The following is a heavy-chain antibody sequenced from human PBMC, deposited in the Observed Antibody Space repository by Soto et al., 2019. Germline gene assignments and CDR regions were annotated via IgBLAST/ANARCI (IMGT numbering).Heavy chain of an antibody. CDR1: GFTFSSYG. Sequence: QVQLVESGGGVVQPGRSLRLSCAASGFTFSSYGMHWVRQAPGKGLEWVAVIWYDGSNKYYADSVKGRFTISRDNSKNTLYLQMNSLRAEDKAVYYCARVPLGEAYFDYWGQGTLVTVSS. V-gene: IGHV3-33*01. CDR3: ARVPLGEAYFDY. D-gene: IGHD1-26*01. J-gene: IGHJ4*02. CDR2: IWYDGSNK.